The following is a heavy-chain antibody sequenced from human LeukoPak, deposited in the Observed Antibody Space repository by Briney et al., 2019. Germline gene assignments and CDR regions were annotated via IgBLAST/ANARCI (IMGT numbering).Heavy chain of an antibody. J-gene: IGHJ4*02. D-gene: IGHD3-22*01. CDR1: GGSISSSPYY. Sequence: PSETLSLTCTVSGGSISSSPYYWSWIRQPPGKGLEWIGEINHSGSTYYNPSRKSRVTISVDTSKNQFSLKLSSVTAADTAVYYCAREGAVYDSTGYNIGDFFDYWGQGTLVTVSS. V-gene: IGHV4-39*07. CDR2: INHSGST. CDR3: AREGAVYDSTGYNIGDFFDY.